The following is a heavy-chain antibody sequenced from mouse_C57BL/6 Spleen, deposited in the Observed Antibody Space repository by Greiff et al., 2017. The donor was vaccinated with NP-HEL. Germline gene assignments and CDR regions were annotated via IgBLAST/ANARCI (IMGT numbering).Heavy chain of an antibody. CDR3: ARDSRWLLGAMDY. V-gene: IGHV5-16*01. J-gene: IGHJ4*01. CDR1: GFTFSDYY. CDR2: INYDGSST. Sequence: EVQLVESEGGLVQPGSSMKLSCTASGFTFSDYYMAWVRQVPEKGLEWVANINYDGSSTYYLDSLKSRFIISRDNAKNILYLQMSSLKSEDTATYYCARDSRWLLGAMDYWGQGTSVTVSS. D-gene: IGHD2-3*01.